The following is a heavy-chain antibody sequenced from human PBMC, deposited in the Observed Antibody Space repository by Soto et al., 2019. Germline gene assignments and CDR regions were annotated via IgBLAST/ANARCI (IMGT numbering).Heavy chain of an antibody. D-gene: IGHD5-18*01. CDR1: GYSFYSHS. Sequence: QAQLVKSGDEVRKPGASVKVSCKASGYSFYSHSISWVRQAPGQGLEWMGRINADYGNTQYAQKFRGRVTMTTDTSTTTVYMELTNLRSYDTAVYYCARCIQGDYYYGMDVWGQGTTVTVSS. J-gene: IGHJ6*02. CDR2: INADYGNT. CDR3: ARCIQGDYYYGMDV. V-gene: IGHV1-18*01.